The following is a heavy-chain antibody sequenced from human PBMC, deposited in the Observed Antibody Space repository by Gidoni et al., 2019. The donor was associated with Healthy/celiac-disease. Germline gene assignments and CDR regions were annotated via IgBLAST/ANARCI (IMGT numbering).Heavy chain of an antibody. CDR2: IYYSGST. V-gene: IGHV4-39*07. J-gene: IGHJ3*02. Sequence: QLQLQESGPGMVKPSETLSLTCTVSGGSISSSSYYWGWIRQPPGKGLEWIGSIYYSGSTYSNPSLKSRVTISVDTSKNQFSLKLSSVTAADTAVYYCARGSEGARSDAFDIWGQGTMVTVSS. CDR1: GGSISSSSYY. D-gene: IGHD3-10*01. CDR3: ARGSEGARSDAFDI.